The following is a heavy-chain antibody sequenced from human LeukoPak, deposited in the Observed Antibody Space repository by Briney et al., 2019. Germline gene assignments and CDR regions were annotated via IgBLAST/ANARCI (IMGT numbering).Heavy chain of an antibody. Sequence: GGSLRLSCAASGFTFSSYAMSWARQAPGKGLEWVSAISGSGGSTYYADSVKGRFTISRDNSKNTLYLQMNSLRAEDTAVYYCANASPIFGVVISYFDYWGQGTLVTVSS. D-gene: IGHD3-3*01. CDR1: GFTFSSYA. CDR2: ISGSGGST. V-gene: IGHV3-23*01. CDR3: ANASPIFGVVISYFDY. J-gene: IGHJ4*02.